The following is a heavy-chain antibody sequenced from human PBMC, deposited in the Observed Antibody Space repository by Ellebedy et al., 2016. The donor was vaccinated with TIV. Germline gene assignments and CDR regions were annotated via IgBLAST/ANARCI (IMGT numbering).Heavy chain of an antibody. Sequence: GESLKTSCAASGFIFSSYGLHWVRQAPGKGLEWVTFISNDGYSRYSSNSVQGRFTISRDDSNNTLYLQMDSLGAEETAVYYCATDEPRKATGTYMGYWGQGTLVTVSS. CDR2: ISNDGYSR. CDR3: ATDEPRKATGTYMGY. V-gene: IGHV3-30-3*01. J-gene: IGHJ4*02. D-gene: IGHD1/OR15-1a*01. CDR1: GFIFSSYG.